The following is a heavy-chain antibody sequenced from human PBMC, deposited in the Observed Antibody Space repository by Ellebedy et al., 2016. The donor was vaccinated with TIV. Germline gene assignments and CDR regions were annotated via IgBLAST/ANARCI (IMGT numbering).Heavy chain of an antibody. J-gene: IGHJ5*02. D-gene: IGHD3-22*01. CDR3: AREVGIWAFDP. CDR2: ISWNSGSI. CDR1: GFTFDDYA. Sequence: SLKISCAASGFTFDDYAMHWVRQAPGKGLEWVSGISWNSGSIGYADSVKGRVTISRDNSKNTLYLQMNSLRAEDTAVYYCAREVGIWAFDPWGQGTLVTVSS. V-gene: IGHV3-9*01.